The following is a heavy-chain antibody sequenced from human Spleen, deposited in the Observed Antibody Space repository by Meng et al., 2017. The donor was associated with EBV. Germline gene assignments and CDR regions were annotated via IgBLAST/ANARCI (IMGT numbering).Heavy chain of an antibody. V-gene: IGHV4-34*01. J-gene: IGHJ5*02. Sequence: VPLHPWGAGLLKPSESLSLTCALYGESFSGQYWTWIRQPPGKGLEWIGEINESGITNYNPSLKSRVTLSIDTSERHFSLNLSSVTAADTAVYYCARQSTYRLLDPWGQGTLVTVSS. CDR3: ARQSTYRLLDP. D-gene: IGHD3-16*02. CDR2: INESGIT. CDR1: GESFSGQY.